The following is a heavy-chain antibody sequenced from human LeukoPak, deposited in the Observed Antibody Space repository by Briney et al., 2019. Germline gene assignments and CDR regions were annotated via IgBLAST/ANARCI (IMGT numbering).Heavy chain of an antibody. J-gene: IGHJ6*03. CDR2: IYHSGST. D-gene: IGHD3-3*01. CDR1: GYSISSGYY. Sequence: SETLSLTCAFSGYSISSGYYWGWIRQPPGKGLEWIGSIYHSGSTYYNPSLKSRVTISVDTSKNQFSLKLSSVTAADTAVYYCARGLTYYDFWSGHHPGSYYMDVWGKGTTVTVSS. V-gene: IGHV4-38-2*01. CDR3: ARGLTYYDFWSGHHPGSYYMDV.